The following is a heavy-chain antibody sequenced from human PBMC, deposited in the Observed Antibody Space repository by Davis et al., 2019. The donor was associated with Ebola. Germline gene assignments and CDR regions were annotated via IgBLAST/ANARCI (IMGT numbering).Heavy chain of an antibody. D-gene: IGHD3-3*01. Sequence: SVKVSCKASGGTFSSYAISWVRQAPGQGLEWMGGIIPIFGTANYAQKFQGRVTITADESTSTAYMELSSLRSEDTAVYYCARVMKGNDFWSGYWLDPWGQGTLVTVSS. CDR2: IIPIFGTA. V-gene: IGHV1-69*13. CDR3: ARVMKGNDFWSGYWLDP. J-gene: IGHJ5*02. CDR1: GGTFSSYA.